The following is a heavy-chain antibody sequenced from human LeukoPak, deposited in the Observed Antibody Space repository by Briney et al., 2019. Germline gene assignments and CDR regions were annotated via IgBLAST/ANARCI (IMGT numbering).Heavy chain of an antibody. V-gene: IGHV3-64D*09. J-gene: IGHJ4*02. D-gene: IGHD6-19*01. CDR1: GFIFSSYA. CDR3: VRAVAGTGYFDY. Sequence: GGSLRPSCSASGFIFSSYAMHWVRQAPGKGLEYVSAISSNGGITYYADSWKGRFTISRDNSKNTLYLQMSSLRAEDTAVYYCVRAVAGTGYFDYWGQGTLVTVSS. CDR2: ISSNGGIT.